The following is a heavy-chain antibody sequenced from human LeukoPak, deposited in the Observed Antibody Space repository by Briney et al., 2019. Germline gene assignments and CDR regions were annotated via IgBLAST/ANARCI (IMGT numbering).Heavy chain of an antibody. D-gene: IGHD3-3*01. CDR1: GGSISSYY. CDR2: IYYSGST. CDR3: AREVLEWLYDY. Sequence: SETLSLTCTVSGGSISSYYWSWIRQPPGKGLEWIGYIYYSGSTNYNPSLKSRVTMSVDTSKNQFSLKLSSVTAADTAVYYCAREVLEWLYDYWGQGALVTVSS. V-gene: IGHV4-59*12. J-gene: IGHJ4*02.